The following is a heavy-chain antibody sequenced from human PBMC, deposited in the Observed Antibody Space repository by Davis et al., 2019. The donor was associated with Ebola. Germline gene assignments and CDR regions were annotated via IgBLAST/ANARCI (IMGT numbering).Heavy chain of an antibody. CDR3: AKVTIANSAWLDP. J-gene: IGHJ5*02. Sequence: GESLKISCAASGFRFSTYAMNWVRQAPGKGLEWISGISGSSGVTYYADSMKGRFTISRDNSKNTLYLQLDSLRAEDTAIYYCAKVTIANSAWLDPWGQGTLVTVSS. CDR2: ISGSSGVT. V-gene: IGHV3-23*01. D-gene: IGHD4-23*01. CDR1: GFRFSTYA.